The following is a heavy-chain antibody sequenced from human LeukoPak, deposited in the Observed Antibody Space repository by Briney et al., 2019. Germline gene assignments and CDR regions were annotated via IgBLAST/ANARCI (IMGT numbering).Heavy chain of an antibody. J-gene: IGHJ4*02. V-gene: IGHV3-21*01. CDR1: GFTFSSYN. CDR3: ARVHSGSPH. D-gene: IGHD1-26*01. Sequence: PGGSLRPSCAASGFTFSSYNMNWVRQAPGRGLEWVSSISTTSNYIYYADSVKGRFTISRDNAKNSLYLQMNSLRAEDTAVYYCARVHSGSPHWGQGTLVTVSS. CDR2: ISTTSNYI.